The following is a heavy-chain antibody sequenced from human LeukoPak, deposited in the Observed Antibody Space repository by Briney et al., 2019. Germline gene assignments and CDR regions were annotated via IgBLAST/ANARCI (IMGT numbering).Heavy chain of an antibody. Sequence: GGSLRLSCAASGFTFSSYGMHWVRQAPGKGLEWVAFIRYDGSNKYYADSVKGRFTISRDNSKNTLYLQMNSLRAEDTAVYYCAKVVVVRGVYDAFDIWGQGTMVTVSS. CDR2: IRYDGSNK. D-gene: IGHD3-10*01. CDR3: AKVVVVRGVYDAFDI. J-gene: IGHJ3*02. V-gene: IGHV3-30*02. CDR1: GFTFSSYG.